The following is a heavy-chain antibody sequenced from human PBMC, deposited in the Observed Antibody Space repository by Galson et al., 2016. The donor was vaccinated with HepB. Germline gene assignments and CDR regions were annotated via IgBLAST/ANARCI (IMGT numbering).Heavy chain of an antibody. CDR3: ARDWEGWYFDL. CDR1: GFTFSSYS. Sequence: SLRLSCAASGFTFSSYSMNWVRQAPGKGLEWVSSMSISSSYIYYADSVKGRFTISGDNAKNSLYLQMNTLRAEDTAVYFCARDWEGWYFDLRGRGTLVTVSS. D-gene: IGHD1-26*01. CDR2: MSISSSYI. J-gene: IGHJ2*01. V-gene: IGHV3-21*01.